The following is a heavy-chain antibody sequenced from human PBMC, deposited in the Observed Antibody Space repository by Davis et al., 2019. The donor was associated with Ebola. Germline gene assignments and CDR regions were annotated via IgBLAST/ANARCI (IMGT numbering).Heavy chain of an antibody. Sequence: GGSLRLSCAASGFTFSSHAVHWVRQAPGKGLEWVAVISDDGSDKYYADSVKGRFTTSRDNSKNTVLLQMTSLRIEDTAVYYCARDRSSLSGWYFVDWYFDLWGRGTLVTVSS. V-gene: IGHV3-30*04. CDR3: ARDRSSLSGWYFVDWYFDL. CDR1: GFTFSSHA. CDR2: ISDDGSDK. J-gene: IGHJ2*01. D-gene: IGHD6-19*01.